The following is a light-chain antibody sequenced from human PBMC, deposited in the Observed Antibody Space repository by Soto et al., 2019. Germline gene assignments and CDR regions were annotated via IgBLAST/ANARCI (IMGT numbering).Light chain of an antibody. J-gene: IGLJ2*01. CDR2: DVS. CDR3: SSYTSSSPHVV. CDR1: SSDVGGYNY. V-gene: IGLV2-14*03. Sequence: QSVLTQPASLSGSPGQSITISCTGTSSDVGGYNYVSWYQQHPGKAPKLMIYDVSTRPSGVSNRFSGSKSGNTASLTISGLQAEDDADYYCSSYTSSSPHVVFGAGTKLTVL.